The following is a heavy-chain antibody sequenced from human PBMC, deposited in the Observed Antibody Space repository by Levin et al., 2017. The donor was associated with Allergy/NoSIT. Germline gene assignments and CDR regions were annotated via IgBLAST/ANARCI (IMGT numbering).Heavy chain of an antibody. J-gene: IGHJ1*01. CDR2: ISSSSSYI. D-gene: IGHD5-12*01. V-gene: IGHV3-21*01. CDR3: ARDRTVATISGYFQH. CDR1: GFTFSSYS. Sequence: GGSLRLSCAASGFTFSSYSMNWVRQAPGKGLEWVSSISSSSSYIYYADSVKGRFTISRDNAKNSLYLQMNSLRAEDTAVYYCARDRTVATISGYFQHWGQGTLVTVSS.